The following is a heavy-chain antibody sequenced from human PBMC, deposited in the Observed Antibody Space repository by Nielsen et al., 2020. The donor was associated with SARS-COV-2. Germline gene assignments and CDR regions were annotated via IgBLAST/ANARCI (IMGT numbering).Heavy chain of an antibody. CDR1: GFTFSSKG. V-gene: IGHV3-30*19. CDR3: AKDDGYCYGGSCYFFDC. CDR2: ISYEGTNK. D-gene: IGHD2-15*01. J-gene: IGHJ4*02. Sequence: GESLKISCAASGFTFSSKGMHWVRQAPGKGLEWVAVISYEGTNKDYADSVKGRFTISRDNSKNTLYLQMSSLRAEDTAVYYCAKDDGYCYGGSCYFFDCWGQGTLVTVSS.